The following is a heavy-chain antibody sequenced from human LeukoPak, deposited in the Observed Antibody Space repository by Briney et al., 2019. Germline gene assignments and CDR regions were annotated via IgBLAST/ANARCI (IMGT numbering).Heavy chain of an antibody. CDR2: IYTSGST. CDR1: GGSISSGSYY. J-gene: IGHJ3*02. Sequence: SETLSLTCTVSGGSISSGSYYWSWSRQPAGKGLEWIGRIYTSGSTNYNPSLKSRVTISVDTSKNQFSPKLSSVTAADTAVYYCARVSITIAAAVSDAFDIWGQGTMVTVSS. V-gene: IGHV4-61*02. D-gene: IGHD6-13*01. CDR3: ARVSITIAAAVSDAFDI.